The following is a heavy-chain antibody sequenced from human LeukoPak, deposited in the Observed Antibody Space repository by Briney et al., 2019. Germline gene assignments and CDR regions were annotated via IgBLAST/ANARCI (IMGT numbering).Heavy chain of an antibody. CDR2: IYYSGNT. Sequence: SETLSLTCTVSGGSISSGDNYWSWIRQPPGKGLEWIGYIYYSGNTYYNPSLESRVTVSVDTSKNQFSLHLRSVTAADTAVYYCARDSSGACYVVWGQGTLVTVSS. J-gene: IGHJ4*02. CDR1: GGSISSGDNY. CDR3: ARDSSGACYVV. D-gene: IGHD2-15*01. V-gene: IGHV4-30-4*01.